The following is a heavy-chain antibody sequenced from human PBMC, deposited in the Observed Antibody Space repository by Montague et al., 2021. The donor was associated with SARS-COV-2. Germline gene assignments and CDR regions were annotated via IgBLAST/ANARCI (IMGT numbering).Heavy chain of an antibody. CDR1: GGSFSGYY. CDR2: INHSGST. Sequence: SETLSLTCAVYGGSFSGYYWSWIRQPPGKGLEWIGEINHSGSTNYNPSLKSRVTISVDTSKNQFSLKLSFVTAADTAVYYCARGRTGTTFYYYYYYGMDVWGQGTPVTVTS. V-gene: IGHV4-34*01. CDR3: ARGRTGTTFYYYYYYGMDV. D-gene: IGHD1-7*01. J-gene: IGHJ6*02.